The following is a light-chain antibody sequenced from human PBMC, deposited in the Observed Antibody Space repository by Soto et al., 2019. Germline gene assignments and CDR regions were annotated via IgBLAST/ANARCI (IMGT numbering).Light chain of an antibody. CDR2: SNN. V-gene: IGLV1-44*01. CDR1: NSNIGSNT. J-gene: IGLJ2*01. Sequence: QSVLTQPPSASGTPGQRVTISCSGSNSNIGSNTVNWYQQFPGTAPKLLTYSNNQRPSGVPDRFSGSKSGTSASLAISGLQSEDEADYYCAAWDDSLNGVVFGGGTKVTVL. CDR3: AAWDDSLNGVV.